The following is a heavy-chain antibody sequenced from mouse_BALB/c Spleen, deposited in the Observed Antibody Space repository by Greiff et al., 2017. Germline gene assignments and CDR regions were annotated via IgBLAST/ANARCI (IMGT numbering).Heavy chain of an antibody. V-gene: IGHV1S81*02. J-gene: IGHJ4*01. CDR2: INPSNGRT. CDR1: GYTFTSYW. D-gene: IGHD2-1*01. CDR3: TIYGNYAMDY. Sequence: QVQLQQSGAELVKPGASVKLSCKASGYTFTSYWMHWVKQRPGQGLEWIGEINPSNGRTNYNEKFKSKATLTVDKSSSTAYMQLSSLTSEDSAVYYCTIYGNYAMDYWGQGTSVTVSS.